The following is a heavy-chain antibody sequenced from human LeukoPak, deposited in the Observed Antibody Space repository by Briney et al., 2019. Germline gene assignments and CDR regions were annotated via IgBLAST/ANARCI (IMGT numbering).Heavy chain of an antibody. J-gene: IGHJ4*02. V-gene: IGHV4-59*08. CDR2: IHYTGST. D-gene: IGHD4-17*01. CDR3: ARRPYGGFDY. Sequence: GSLRLSCAASGLTFSSYTMNWVRQAPGKGLEWIGYIHYTGSTNYNPSLKSRVTISLDTSKNQFSLKLSSVAAADTAVYYCARRPYGGFDYWGQGTLVTVSS. CDR1: GLTFSSYT.